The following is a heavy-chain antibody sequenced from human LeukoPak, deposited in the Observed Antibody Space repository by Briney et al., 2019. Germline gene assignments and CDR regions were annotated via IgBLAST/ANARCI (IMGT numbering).Heavy chain of an antibody. CDR2: INHSGST. J-gene: IGHJ4*02. CDR3: ARGPAIAAAGRFDY. CDR1: GGSFSGYY. Sequence: PSETLSLTCAVYGGSFSGYYWSWIRQPPGKRLEWIGEINHSGSTNYNPSLKSRVTISVDTSKNQFSLKLSSVTAADTAVYYCARGPAIAAAGRFDYWGQGTLVTVSS. D-gene: IGHD6-13*01. V-gene: IGHV4-34*01.